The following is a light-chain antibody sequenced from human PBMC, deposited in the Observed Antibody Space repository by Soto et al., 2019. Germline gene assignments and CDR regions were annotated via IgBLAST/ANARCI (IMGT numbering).Light chain of an antibody. Sequence: HSPSTLSLSPGQRATVSCRSSASDSSSYLAWYQQKPAQAPRLLIYGASTSATGIPARFSGSGSGTEFTLTISGLQSEDFAVYYCQQYNNWPRTFGQGTKVDI. J-gene: IGKJ1*01. CDR2: GAS. V-gene: IGKV3-15*01. CDR3: QQYNNWPRT. CDR1: ASDSSSY.